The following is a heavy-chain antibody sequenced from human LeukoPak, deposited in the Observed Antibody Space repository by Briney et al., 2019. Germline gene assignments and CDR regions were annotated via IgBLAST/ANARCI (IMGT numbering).Heavy chain of an antibody. CDR3: ARGEGSGWYSTYYYYGMDV. Sequence: GGSLRLSCAASGFTFSSYAMHWVRQAPGKGLEWVAVISYDGSNKYYADSVKGRFTISRDNSKNTLYLQMNSLRAEDTAVYYCARGEGSGWYSTYYYYGMDVWGQGTTVTVSS. CDR1: GFTFSSYA. D-gene: IGHD6-19*01. CDR2: ISYDGSNK. V-gene: IGHV3-30-3*01. J-gene: IGHJ6*02.